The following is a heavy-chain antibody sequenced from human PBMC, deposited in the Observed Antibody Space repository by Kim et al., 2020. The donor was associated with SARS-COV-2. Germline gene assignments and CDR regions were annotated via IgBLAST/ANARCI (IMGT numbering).Heavy chain of an antibody. J-gene: IGHJ5*02. Sequence: AESVKGRFTISRDNAKNSLYLQMNSRRAEDTAVYYCARDRIAAAEDWFDPWGQGTLVTVSS. CDR3: ARDRIAAAEDWFDP. V-gene: IGHV3-11*06. D-gene: IGHD6-13*01.